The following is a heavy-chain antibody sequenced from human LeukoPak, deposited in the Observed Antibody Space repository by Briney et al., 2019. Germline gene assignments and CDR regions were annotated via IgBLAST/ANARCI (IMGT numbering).Heavy chain of an antibody. D-gene: IGHD3-16*01. Sequence: PSETLSLTCTVSGGSISSSSYYWGWIRQPPGKGLEWIGSIYYSGSTYYNPSLESRVTISVDTSKNQFSLKLSSVTAADTAVYYCASFWGLRPFDYWGQGTLVTVSS. CDR1: GGSISSSSYY. CDR3: ASFWGLRPFDY. J-gene: IGHJ4*02. V-gene: IGHV4-39*07. CDR2: IYYSGST.